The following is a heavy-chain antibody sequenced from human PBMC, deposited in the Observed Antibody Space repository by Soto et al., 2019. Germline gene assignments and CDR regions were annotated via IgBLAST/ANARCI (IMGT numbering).Heavy chain of an antibody. CDR1: GGTFGSST. CDR3: ARGELATIAYFDC. J-gene: IGHJ4*02. Sequence: QVQLVQSGAEVKNPGSSVKVSCKASGGTFGSSTISWVRQAPGQGLEWMGGITPVFGAPNYAQKFQGRVTITADKSTSTAYMELRSLRSEDTAVYYCARGELATIAYFDCWGQGTQVTVSS. CDR2: ITPVFGAP. V-gene: IGHV1-69*06. D-gene: IGHD5-12*01.